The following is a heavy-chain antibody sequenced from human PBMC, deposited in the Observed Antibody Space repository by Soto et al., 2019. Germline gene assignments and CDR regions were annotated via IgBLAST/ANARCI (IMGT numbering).Heavy chain of an antibody. Sequence: GESLKISCKGSGYSFTSYWIGWVRQMPGKGLEWMGIIYPGDSDTRYSPSFQGQVTISADKSISTAYLQWSSLKASDTAMYYCARLGFREYNWNEGADYWGQGTLVTVSS. CDR2: IYPGDSDT. J-gene: IGHJ4*02. CDR1: GYSFTSYW. CDR3: ARLGFREYNWNEGADY. V-gene: IGHV5-51*01. D-gene: IGHD1-1*01.